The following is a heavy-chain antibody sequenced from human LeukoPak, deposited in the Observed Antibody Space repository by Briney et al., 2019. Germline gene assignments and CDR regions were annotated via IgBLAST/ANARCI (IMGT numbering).Heavy chain of an antibody. Sequence: PSETLSLTCTVSGGSISSYYWSWIQQPPGKGLEWIGYIYYSGSTNYNPSLKSRVTISVDTSKNQFSLKLSSVTAADTAVYYCARAHRDDYFDYWGQGTLVTVSS. CDR2: IYYSGST. J-gene: IGHJ4*02. V-gene: IGHV4-59*01. CDR3: ARAHRDDYFDY. CDR1: GGSISSYY. D-gene: IGHD3-10*01.